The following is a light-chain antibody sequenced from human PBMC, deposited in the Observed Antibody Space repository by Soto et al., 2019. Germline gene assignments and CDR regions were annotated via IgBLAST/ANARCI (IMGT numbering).Light chain of an antibody. Sequence: EIVMTQSPATLSVSPGEGATLSCRASQGIGDTLAWYQQKPGQTPRLLIYDTSTRAAGISARFSGSGSGTEFTLTISSLQSEDFAVYYCQQYIDWPPGTFGQGTAVEIK. CDR1: QGIGDT. CDR2: DTS. V-gene: IGKV3-15*01. CDR3: QQYIDWPPGT. J-gene: IGKJ1*01.